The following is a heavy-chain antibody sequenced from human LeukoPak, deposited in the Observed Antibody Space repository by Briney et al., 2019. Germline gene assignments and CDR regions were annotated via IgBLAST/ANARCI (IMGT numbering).Heavy chain of an antibody. Sequence: ASVKVSCKASGGTFSSYAISWVRQAPGQGLEWMGGIIPIFGTANYAQKFQGRVTITTDESTSTAYMELSSLRSEDTAVYYCARGLRTMIVVVGGLYYFDYWGQGTLVTVSS. CDR3: ARGLRTMIVVVGGLYYFDY. J-gene: IGHJ4*02. D-gene: IGHD3-22*01. CDR2: IIPIFGTA. V-gene: IGHV1-69*05. CDR1: GGTFSSYA.